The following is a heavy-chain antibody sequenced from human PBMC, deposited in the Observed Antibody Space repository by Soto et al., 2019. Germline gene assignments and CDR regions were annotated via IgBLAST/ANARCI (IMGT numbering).Heavy chain of an antibody. V-gene: IGHV1-2*02. J-gene: IGHJ4*02. D-gene: IGHD2-8*02. CDR1: GYSFTGYY. CDR3: ARGDYGTGGYPFPYFDY. CDR2: INPDSGAT. Sequence: HEPLVQSGAEVKRPGASLKVSCKASGYSFTGYYIHWVRQAPGQGLEWMGWINPDSGATNYAQNFQGRVTLTRDTSISTASMDLTSLTSDDTAVYYCARGDYGTGGYPFPYFDYWGQGTLVIVSS.